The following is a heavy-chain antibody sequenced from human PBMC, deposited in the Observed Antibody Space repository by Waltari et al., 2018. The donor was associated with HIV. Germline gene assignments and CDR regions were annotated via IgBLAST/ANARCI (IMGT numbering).Heavy chain of an antibody. D-gene: IGHD1-20*01. CDR2: ISSDGTTT. CDR1: GFTFCSYW. J-gene: IGHJ4*02. V-gene: IGHV3-74*01. CDR3: TRDLVRYNWNDIPLDY. Sequence: EVQLVESGGGLVQAGGSLRLSCAASGFTFCSYWLPWVRQAPGKGLVWVSRISSDGTTTSYADSVKGRFTISRDNAKNTLYLQMNRLRAEDTAVYYCTRDLVRYNWNDIPLDYWGQGALVTVSS.